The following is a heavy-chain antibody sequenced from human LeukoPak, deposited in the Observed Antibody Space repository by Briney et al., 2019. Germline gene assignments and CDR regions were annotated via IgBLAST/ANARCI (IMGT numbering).Heavy chain of an antibody. CDR1: GFTFSSYA. V-gene: IGHV3-21*01. CDR3: ARGLDAGDYYYYYGMDV. Sequence: PGGSLRLSCAASGFTFSSYAMHWVRQAPGKGLEWVSSISSSSSYIYYADSVKGRFTISRDNAKNSLYLQMNSLRAEDTAVYYCARGLDAGDYYYYYGMDVWGQGTTVTVSS. J-gene: IGHJ6*02. D-gene: IGHD1-26*01. CDR2: ISSSSSYI.